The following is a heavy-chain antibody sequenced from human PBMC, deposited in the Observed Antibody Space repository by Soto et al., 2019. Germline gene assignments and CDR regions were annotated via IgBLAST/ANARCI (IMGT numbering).Heavy chain of an antibody. D-gene: IGHD6-13*01. J-gene: IGHJ4*02. Sequence: QVQLVQSGAEVKKPGSSVKVSCKASGGTFSSYAISWVRQAPGQGLEWIGGIIPIFGTANYAQKFQGRVPITGDESTRTAYMELSSRRSEDTAVYYCAREPDATDSSSWTNYFDYWGQGTLVTFAS. CDR2: IIPIFGTA. CDR1: GGTFSSYA. V-gene: IGHV1-69*01. CDR3: AREPDATDSSSWTNYFDY.